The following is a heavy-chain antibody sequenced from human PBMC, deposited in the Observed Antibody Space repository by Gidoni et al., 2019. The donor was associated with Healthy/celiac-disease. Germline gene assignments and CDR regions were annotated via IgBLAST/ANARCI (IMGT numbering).Heavy chain of an antibody. D-gene: IGHD4-17*01. CDR2: ISYDGSNK. CDR1: GFTFGSYA. J-gene: IGHJ3*02. V-gene: IGHV3-30-3*01. CDR3: ARDKTTRAGAFDI. Sequence: QVQLVESGGGVVQPGRSLRLSCAPSGFTFGSYAMHWVRQAPGKGLEWVAVISYDGSNKYYADSVKGRFTISRDNSKNTLYLQMNSLRAEDTAVYYCARDKTTRAGAFDIWGQGTMVTVSS.